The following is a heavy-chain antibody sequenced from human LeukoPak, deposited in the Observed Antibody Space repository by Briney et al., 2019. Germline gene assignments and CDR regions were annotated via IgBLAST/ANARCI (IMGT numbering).Heavy chain of an antibody. CDR1: GYTFTGYY. V-gene: IGHV1-2*02. Sequence: ASVEVSCTTSGYTFTGYYIHWVRQAPGQGLEWMGWINPNSGGTNYAQKFQGRVTMTRDTSISTAYMELSRLRSDDTAVYYCAREDREWELSHIDYWGQGTLVTVSS. CDR2: INPNSGGT. CDR3: AREDREWELSHIDY. D-gene: IGHD1-26*01. J-gene: IGHJ4*02.